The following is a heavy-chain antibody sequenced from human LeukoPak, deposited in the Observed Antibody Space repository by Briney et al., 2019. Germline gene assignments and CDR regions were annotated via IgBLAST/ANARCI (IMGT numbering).Heavy chain of an antibody. V-gene: IGHV3-15*04. CDR1: GFTFNYAW. D-gene: IGHD1-7*01. Sequence: GGSLRLSCAASGFTFNYAWMSWVRQVPGKGLRWVGKTVSEIDGGTTDYAAPVKGRFTISRDDSKSTLYLQMNSLKIEDTAVYYCTTDEDWNYARKDVWGQGATVIVSS. CDR2: TVSEIDGGTT. CDR3: TTDEDWNYARKDV. J-gene: IGHJ6*02.